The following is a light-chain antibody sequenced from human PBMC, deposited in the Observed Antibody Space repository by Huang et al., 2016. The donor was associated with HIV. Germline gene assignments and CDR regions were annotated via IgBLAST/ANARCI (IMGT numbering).Light chain of an antibody. CDR2: ATS. J-gene: IGKJ1*01. V-gene: IGKV1-NL1*01. CDR3: QQYHSLPWT. CDR1: QGIGNS. Sequence: DIQMTQSPSSLSASVGDRVTITCRASQGIGNSLAWYQQKPEKAPRLLLYATSTLESGGPSRCSGSGSGTHYTLTINTLQPEDIASYYCQQYHSLPWTFGQGTKVEIK.